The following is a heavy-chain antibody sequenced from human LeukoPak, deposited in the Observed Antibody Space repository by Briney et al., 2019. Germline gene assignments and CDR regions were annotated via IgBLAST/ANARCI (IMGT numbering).Heavy chain of an antibody. D-gene: IGHD1-26*01. CDR3: SRDLSLGAPQGFDY. J-gene: IGHJ4*02. Sequence: PGGSLRLSCTASGLTFRRYSFNWVRQAPGKGLEWVSTISSGSDYIYYADSVWGRFTISRDNAESSLYLQMNSLRAEDTAVYYCSRDLSLGAPQGFDYWGQGTLVTVSS. CDR2: ISSGSDYI. CDR1: GLTFRRYS. V-gene: IGHV3-21*01.